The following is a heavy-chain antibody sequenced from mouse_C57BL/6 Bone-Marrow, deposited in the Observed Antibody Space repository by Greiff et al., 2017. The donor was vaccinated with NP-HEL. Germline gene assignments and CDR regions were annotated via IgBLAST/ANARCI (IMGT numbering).Heavy chain of an antibody. CDR3: VLYGNPAWFAY. Sequence: VHVKQSGPELVKPGASVKIPCKASGYTFTDYNMDWVKQSHGKSLEWIGDINPNNGGTIYNQKFKGKATLTVDKSSSTAYMELRSLTSEDTAVYYCVLYGNPAWFAYWGQGTLVTVSA. D-gene: IGHD2-1*01. V-gene: IGHV1-18*01. CDR2: INPNNGGT. J-gene: IGHJ3*01. CDR1: GYTFTDYN.